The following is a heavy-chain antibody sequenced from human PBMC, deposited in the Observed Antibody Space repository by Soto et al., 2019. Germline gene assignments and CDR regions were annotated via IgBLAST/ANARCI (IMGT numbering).Heavy chain of an antibody. CDR1: GFRFRTRA. CDR3: TTHEEGAPWAGGFDS. D-gene: IGHD1-26*01. Sequence: PGGSLRLSTASSGFRFRTRAISWVRQAPGKGLEWVASIRPGGDSTYYADSVKGRFAVSRDNSNVTLYLQMDSLRVEDTAIYYCTTHEEGAPWAGGFDSWGQGTLVTVSS. CDR2: IRPGGDST. V-gene: IGHV3-23*01. J-gene: IGHJ5*01.